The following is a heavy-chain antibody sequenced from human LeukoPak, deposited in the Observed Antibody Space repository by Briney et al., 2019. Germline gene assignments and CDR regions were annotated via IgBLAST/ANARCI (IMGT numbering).Heavy chain of an antibody. D-gene: IGHD6-19*01. Sequence: GGSLRLSCAASGFTFSSYGMSWVRQAPGKGLEWVSAISGSGGSTYYADSAKGRFTISRDNSKNTLYLQMNSLRAEDTAVYYCAKDGVLAVAGTSLDYWGQGTLVTVSS. CDR3: AKDGVLAVAGTSLDY. CDR1: GFTFSSYG. V-gene: IGHV3-23*01. CDR2: ISGSGGST. J-gene: IGHJ4*02.